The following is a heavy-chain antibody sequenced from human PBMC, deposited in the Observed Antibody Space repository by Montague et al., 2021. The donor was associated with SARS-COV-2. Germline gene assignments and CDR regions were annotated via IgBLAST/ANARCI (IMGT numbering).Heavy chain of an antibody. V-gene: IGHV4-39*01. J-gene: IGHJ4*02. D-gene: IGHD2-15*01. CDR2: IYYTGTT. CDR1: GDSVKTNLYY. Sequence: TLSLTCTVSGDSVKTNLYYWGWIRQPPGKGLEWIGNIYYTGTTYYNPSLKSRVTMSVDTSKNQFSLKLTSVTAADTAVYYCANADRCSSGSCYSPFDSWGQGSLVTVSS. CDR3: ANADRCSSGSCYSPFDS.